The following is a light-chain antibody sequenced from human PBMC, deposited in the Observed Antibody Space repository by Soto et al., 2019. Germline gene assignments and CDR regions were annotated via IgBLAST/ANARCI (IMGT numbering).Light chain of an antibody. Sequence: DIQMTQSPSSVSASVGDRVTITCRASQSISTWLAWYQQKPGKAPNILIYAASSLQSGVPSRFSGSGSGADFALTISSLQPEDSATYYCQQGNAFPLTFGQGTKVEIK. V-gene: IGKV1-12*01. CDR1: QSISTW. J-gene: IGKJ1*01. CDR2: AAS. CDR3: QQGNAFPLT.